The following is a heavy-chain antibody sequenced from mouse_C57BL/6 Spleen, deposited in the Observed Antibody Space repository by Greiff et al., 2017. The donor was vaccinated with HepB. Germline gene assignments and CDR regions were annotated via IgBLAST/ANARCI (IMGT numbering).Heavy chain of an antibody. CDR3: ARTPSYSWFAY. CDR2: ISYDGSN. V-gene: IGHV3-6*01. D-gene: IGHD2-10*01. CDR1: GYSITSGYY. Sequence: EVQVVESGPGLVKPSQSLSLTCSVTGYSITSGYYWNWIRQFPGNKLEWMGYISYDGSNNYNPSLKNRISITRDTSKNQFFLKLNSVTTEDTATYYCARTPSYSWFAYWGQGTLVTVSA. J-gene: IGHJ3*01.